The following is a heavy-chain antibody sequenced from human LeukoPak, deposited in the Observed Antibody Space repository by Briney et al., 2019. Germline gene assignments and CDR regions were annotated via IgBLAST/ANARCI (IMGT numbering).Heavy chain of an antibody. Sequence: GASLQISCKGSGYSFTSYWISWVRQMPGKGLEWMGRIDPSDSYTNYSPSFQGHVTISADKSISTAYLQWSSLKASDTAMYYCARQYNWNDEYDYWGQGTLVTVSS. J-gene: IGHJ4*02. CDR1: GYSFTSYW. CDR3: ARQYNWNDEYDY. CDR2: IDPSDSYT. V-gene: IGHV5-10-1*01. D-gene: IGHD1-1*01.